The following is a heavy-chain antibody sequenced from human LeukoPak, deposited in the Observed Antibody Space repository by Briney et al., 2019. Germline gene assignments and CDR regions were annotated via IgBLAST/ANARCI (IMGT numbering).Heavy chain of an antibody. CDR2: ISGRGDKT. CDR3: AKGGRYCSSTSCYYPSDY. CDR1: GFTFSDSA. J-gene: IGHJ4*02. D-gene: IGHD2-2*01. Sequence: GGSLRLSCAASGFTFSDSAMSWVRQAPGKGLEWVSGISGRGDKTYYADSVKGRFTISRDNSKNTLRLQMNSLRDEDTAVYYCAKGGRYCSSTSCYYPSDYWGQGTLVTVSS. V-gene: IGHV3-23*01.